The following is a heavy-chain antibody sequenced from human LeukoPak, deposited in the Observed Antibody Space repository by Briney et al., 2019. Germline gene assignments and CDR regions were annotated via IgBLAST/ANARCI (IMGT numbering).Heavy chain of an antibody. CDR1: GGSISSYY. D-gene: IGHD6-13*01. CDR3: ARDGVSSSYNWFDP. J-gene: IGHJ5*02. V-gene: IGHV4-59*01. CDR2: IYYSGST. Sequence: SETLSLTCTVSGGSISSYYWSWIRQPPGKGLEGIGYIYYSGSTNYNPSLKSRGTISVDTSKNQFSLKLSSVTAAATAVYYCARDGVSSSYNWFDPWGQGTLVTVSS.